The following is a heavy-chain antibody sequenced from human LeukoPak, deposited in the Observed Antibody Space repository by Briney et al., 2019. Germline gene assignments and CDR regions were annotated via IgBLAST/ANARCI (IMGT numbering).Heavy chain of an antibody. CDR2: MNPNSGNT. D-gene: IGHD6-13*01. Sequence: GASMKVSCKASGYTFTSYDINWVRQATGQGLEWMGWMNPNSGNTGYAQKFQGRVTMTRNTSISTAYMELSSLRSEDTAVYYCARGGYSSSWYVPSADYWGQGTLVTVSS. V-gene: IGHV1-8*01. J-gene: IGHJ4*02. CDR1: GYTFTSYD. CDR3: ARGGYSSSWYVPSADY.